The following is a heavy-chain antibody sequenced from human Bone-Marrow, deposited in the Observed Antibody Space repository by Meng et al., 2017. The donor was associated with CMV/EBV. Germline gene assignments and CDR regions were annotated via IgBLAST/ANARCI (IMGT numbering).Heavy chain of an antibody. CDR3: ARASLVGATPFDY. J-gene: IGHJ4*02. Sequence: SETLSLTCTVSGGSISSYYWSWIRQPPGKGLEWIGYIYYSGSTNYNPSLKSRVTISVDTSKNQFSLKLSSVTAADTAVYYCARASLVGATPFDYWGQGTLVTFSS. CDR1: GGSISSYY. CDR2: IYYSGST. V-gene: IGHV4-59*01. D-gene: IGHD1-26*01.